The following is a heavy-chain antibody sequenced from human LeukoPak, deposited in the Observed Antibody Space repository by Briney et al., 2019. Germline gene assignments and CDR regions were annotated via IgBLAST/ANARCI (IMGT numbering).Heavy chain of an antibody. CDR3: ARASYYYDSSGYPGYYFDY. D-gene: IGHD3-22*01. CDR2: MYYSGST. V-gene: IGHV4-59*01. CDR1: GGSISSYY. Sequence: SETLSLTCTVSGGSISSYYWSWIRQPPGKGLEWIGYMYYSGSTNYNPSLQSRVTISVDTSKNQFSLKLTSVTAADTAVYYCARASYYYDSSGYPGYYFDYWGQGTLVTVSS. J-gene: IGHJ4*02.